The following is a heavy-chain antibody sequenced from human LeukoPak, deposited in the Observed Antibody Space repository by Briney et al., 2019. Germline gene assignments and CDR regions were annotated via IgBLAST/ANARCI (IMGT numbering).Heavy chain of an antibody. V-gene: IGHV3-11*04. D-gene: IGHD3-10*01. J-gene: IGHJ3*02. CDR1: GFTFRDYY. CDR2: ISSSGKSI. Sequence: GGSLRLSCAASGFTFRDYYMNWIRQAPGKGLEWVSYISSSGKSIYYADSVKGRFTISRDNAKNSLYLQMNSLRAEDTAVYYCARDSGDAFDIWGQGTMVTVSS. CDR3: ARDSGDAFDI.